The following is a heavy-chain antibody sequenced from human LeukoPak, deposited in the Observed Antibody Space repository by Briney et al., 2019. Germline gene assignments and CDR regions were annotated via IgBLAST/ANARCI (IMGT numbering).Heavy chain of an antibody. D-gene: IGHD3-3*01. CDR3: AKDGGGRFLEWTKDYFDY. CDR1: GFIFSSYG. V-gene: IGHV3-30*18. Sequence: GGSLRLSCAASGFIFSSYGMHWVRQAPGKGLEWVAVISYDGSNKYYADSVKGRFTISRDNSKNTLYLQMNSLRAEDTAVYYCAKDGGGRFLEWTKDYFDYWGQGTLVTVSS. J-gene: IGHJ4*02. CDR2: ISYDGSNK.